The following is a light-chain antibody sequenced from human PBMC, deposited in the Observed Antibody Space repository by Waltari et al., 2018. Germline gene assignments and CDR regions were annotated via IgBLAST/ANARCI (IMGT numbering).Light chain of an antibody. V-gene: IGKV3-20*01. J-gene: IGKJ1*01. Sequence: CVARQSVGRALAWYQRKPGQAPRLLIYETSNRATGIPERFSGSGSGTDFSLTISRLEPEDFAVYYCQMYVRLPVTFGQGTKVEIK. CDR3: QMYVRLPVT. CDR2: ETS. CDR1: QSVGRA.